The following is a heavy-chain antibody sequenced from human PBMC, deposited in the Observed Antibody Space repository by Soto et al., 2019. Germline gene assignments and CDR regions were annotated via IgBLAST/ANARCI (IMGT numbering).Heavy chain of an antibody. CDR3: ARGPHYYDSSGYLWGREYYYYGKDV. CDR2: VYYSGST. D-gene: IGHD3-22*01. V-gene: IGHV4-59*02. CDR1: GGSVSSYY. J-gene: IGHJ6*02. Sequence: SETLSLTCIVSGGSVSSYYWSWIRQPPGKGLEWIGYVYYSGSTNYNPSLKSRVTISVDTSKNQFSLKLNSVTAADTAVYYCARGPHYYDSSGYLWGREYYYYGKDVWGQGTTVTVSS.